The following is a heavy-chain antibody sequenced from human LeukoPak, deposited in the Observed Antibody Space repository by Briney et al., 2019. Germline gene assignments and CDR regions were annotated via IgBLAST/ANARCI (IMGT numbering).Heavy chain of an antibody. CDR1: GNTLSEFS. CDR2: FDAEVGET. V-gene: IGHV1-24*01. CDR3: ATDLLAGGLKTFDP. J-gene: IGHJ5*02. Sequence: ASVKVSCKVTGNTLSEFSMHWVRQSPGKGLKGRGGFDAEVGETVYAQKFQGRVTMTEDTSTETAYMELSSLRSEDTAVYYCATDLLAGGLKTFDPWGQGTLVTVSS.